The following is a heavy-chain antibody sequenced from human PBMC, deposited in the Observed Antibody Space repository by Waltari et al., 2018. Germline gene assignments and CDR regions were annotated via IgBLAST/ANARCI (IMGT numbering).Heavy chain of an antibody. Sequence: HGLEWMGWISAYNGNTNYAQKLQGRVTMTTDTSTSTAYMELRSLRSDDTAVYYCARALKDLILGGPFDYWGQGTLVTVSS. D-gene: IGHD3-3*02. CDR3: ARALKDLILGGPFDY. J-gene: IGHJ4*02. CDR2: ISAYNGNT. V-gene: IGHV1-18*01.